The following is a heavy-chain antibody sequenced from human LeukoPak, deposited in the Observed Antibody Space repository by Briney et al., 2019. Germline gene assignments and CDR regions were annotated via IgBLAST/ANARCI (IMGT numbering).Heavy chain of an antibody. CDR1: GFTFSNAW. D-gene: IGHD1-1*01. CDR3: TVRYNWNGLPLDY. CDR2: IKSKTDGGTT. Sequence: GGSLRLSCAASGFTFSNAWMSWVRQAPGKGLEWVGRIKSKTDGGTTDYAAPVKGRFTISRDDSKNTLYLQMNSLKTEDTAVYYCTVRYNWNGLPLDYWGQGTLVTVSS. J-gene: IGHJ4*02. V-gene: IGHV3-15*01.